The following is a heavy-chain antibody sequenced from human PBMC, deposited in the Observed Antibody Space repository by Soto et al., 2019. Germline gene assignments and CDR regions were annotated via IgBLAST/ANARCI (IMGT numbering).Heavy chain of an antibody. CDR2: INPILSMS. Sequence: QVQLVQSGAEGRKPGSSVKVSCKASGDTFSFYSINWVRQAPGLGLEWMGRINPILSMSNYAQRFQGRVTMTADKSTSTAYMELSGLRSEDTAIYYCASSYGSGYRAFDYWGQGALLTVS. CDR3: ASSYGSGYRAFDY. CDR1: GDTFSFYS. J-gene: IGHJ4*02. D-gene: IGHD3-10*01. V-gene: IGHV1-69*02.